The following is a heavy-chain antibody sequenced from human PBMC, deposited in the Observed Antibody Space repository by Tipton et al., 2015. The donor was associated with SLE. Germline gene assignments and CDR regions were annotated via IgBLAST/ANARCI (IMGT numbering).Heavy chain of an antibody. J-gene: IGHJ3*02. V-gene: IGHV4-61*01. Sequence: TLSLTCTVSGGSVSSGSYYWSWIRQPPGKGLEWIGSIYYSGSTNYNPSLKSRVTISVDTSKNQFSLKLSSVTAADTAVYYCAREWGDAFDIWGQGTMVTVSS. CDR2: IYYSGST. CDR3: AREWGDAFDI. D-gene: IGHD3-16*01. CDR1: GGSVSSGSYY.